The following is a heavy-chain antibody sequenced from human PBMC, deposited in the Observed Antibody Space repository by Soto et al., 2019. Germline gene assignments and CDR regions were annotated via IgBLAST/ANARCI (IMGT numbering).Heavy chain of an antibody. Sequence: SLRLSCTASGFTFGDYAVSWFRQAPGKGLEWVGFIRSKAYGGTTEYAASVKGRFTISRDYSKSIAYLQMNSLKTEDTAVYYCTRDRGLGVDYYYYYGMDVWGQGTTVTVSS. CDR2: IRSKAYGGTT. CDR3: TRDRGLGVDYYYYYGMDV. CDR1: GFTFGDYA. D-gene: IGHD3-16*01. V-gene: IGHV3-49*03. J-gene: IGHJ6*02.